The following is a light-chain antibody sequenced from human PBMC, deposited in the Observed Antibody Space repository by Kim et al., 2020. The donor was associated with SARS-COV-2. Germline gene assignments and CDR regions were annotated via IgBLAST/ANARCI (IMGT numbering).Light chain of an antibody. J-gene: IGKJ3*01. V-gene: IGKV1-9*01. CDR2: AAS. Sequence: GISSYLAWYQQKPGKAPKLLIYAASTLQSGVPSRFSGSGSGTEFTLTISSLQPEDFATYYCQQLNSYPVFGPGTKVDIK. CDR1: GISSY. CDR3: QQLNSYPV.